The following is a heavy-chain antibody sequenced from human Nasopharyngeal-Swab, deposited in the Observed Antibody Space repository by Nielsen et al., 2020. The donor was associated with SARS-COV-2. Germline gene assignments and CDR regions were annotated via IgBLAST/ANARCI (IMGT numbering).Heavy chain of an antibody. CDR2: ISWNSGSI. Sequence: SLKISCAASGFIFDDYAMHWVRQAPGKGLEWVSGISWNSGSIGYADSVKGRFTISRDNAKNSLYLQMNSLRAEDTALYYCAKGGEDTAMVTDFDYWGQGTLVTVSS. CDR3: AKGGEDTAMVTDFDY. V-gene: IGHV3-9*01. CDR1: GFIFDDYA. J-gene: IGHJ4*02. D-gene: IGHD5-18*01.